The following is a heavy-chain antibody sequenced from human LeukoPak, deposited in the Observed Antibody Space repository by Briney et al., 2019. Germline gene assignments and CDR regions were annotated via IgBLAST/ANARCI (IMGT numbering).Heavy chain of an antibody. V-gene: IGHV4-34*01. CDR1: GGSFIGHF. J-gene: IGHJ4*02. CDR2: INQSGST. D-gene: IGHD6-19*01. CDR3: ARAQFESGWYHFDY. Sequence: SETLSLTCAVYGGSFIGHFWSWIRQAPGKGLERIVEINQSGSTNYNPSLKSRVTISVDTSKNQFSLELSSVTAADTAVYYCARAQFESGWYHFDYWGQGALVTVSS.